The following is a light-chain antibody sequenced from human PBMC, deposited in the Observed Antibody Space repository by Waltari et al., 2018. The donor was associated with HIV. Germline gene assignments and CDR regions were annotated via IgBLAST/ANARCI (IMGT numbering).Light chain of an antibody. CDR1: SSDVGGYKY. Sequence: QSALTQPRSVSGSPGQSVTISCTGTSSDVGGYKYVSWYQQHPGKAPKLVIYDVSKLPAGVPDRFSGSKSANTASLTISWLQAEDEADYYCGSYAGSYTYVFGTGTKVTVL. J-gene: IGLJ1*01. CDR3: GSYAGSYTYV. CDR2: DVS. V-gene: IGLV2-11*01.